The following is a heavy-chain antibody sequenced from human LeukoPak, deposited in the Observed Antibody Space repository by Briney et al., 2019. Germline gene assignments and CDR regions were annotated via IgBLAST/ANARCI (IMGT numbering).Heavy chain of an antibody. CDR1: GYTFTSYG. J-gene: IGHJ3*02. CDR2: ISAYNGNT. D-gene: IGHD6-19*01. Sequence: ASVKVSCKASGYTFTSYGISWMRQAPGQGLEWMGWISAYNGNTNYAQKLQGRVTMTTDTSTSTAYMELRSLRSDDTVVYYCARRAVAGSVAFDIWGRGTMVTVSS. V-gene: IGHV1-18*01. CDR3: ARRAVAGSVAFDI.